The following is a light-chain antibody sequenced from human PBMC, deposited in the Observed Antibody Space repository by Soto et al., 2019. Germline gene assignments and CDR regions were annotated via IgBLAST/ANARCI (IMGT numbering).Light chain of an antibody. CDR3: QQYAGSPLA. V-gene: IGKV3-20*01. CDR1: QSVSSTN. Sequence: EIVLTQSPGTLSLSPGERATLSCRASQSVSSTNLAWYQQRPGQAPRLLIYGASSRATGIPDRFSGSGSGTDFTLTISRLEPEDFAVYYCQQYAGSPLAFGGGTKVEIK. CDR2: GAS. J-gene: IGKJ4*01.